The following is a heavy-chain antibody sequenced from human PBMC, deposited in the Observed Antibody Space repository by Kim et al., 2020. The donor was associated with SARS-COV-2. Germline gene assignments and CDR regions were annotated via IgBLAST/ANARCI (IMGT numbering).Heavy chain of an antibody. CDR2: ISYDGSNK. CDR1: GFTFSSYG. CDR3: ARDRGDSIAAAANYYYYGMDV. J-gene: IGHJ6*02. D-gene: IGHD6-13*01. V-gene: IGHV3-33*05. Sequence: GGSLRLSCAASGFTFSSYGMHWVRQAPGKGLEWVAVISYDGSNKYYADSVKGRFTISRDNSKNTLYLQMNSLRAEDTAVYYCARDRGDSIAAAANYYYYGMDVWGQGTTVTVSS.